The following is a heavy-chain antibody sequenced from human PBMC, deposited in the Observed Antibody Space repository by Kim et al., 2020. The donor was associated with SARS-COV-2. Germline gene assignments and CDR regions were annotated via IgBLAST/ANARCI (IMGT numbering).Heavy chain of an antibody. D-gene: IGHD1-26*01. J-gene: IGHJ4*02. Sequence: ASVKVSCKASGYTFTSYYMHWVRQAPGQGLEWMGIINPSGGSTSYAQKFQGRVTMTRDTSTSTVYMELSSLRSEDTAVYYCSRDRSIVGATPERRVSPRYYFDYWGQGTLVTVSS. CDR3: SRDRSIVGATPERRVSPRYYFDY. CDR2: INPSGGST. CDR1: GYTFTSYY. V-gene: IGHV1-46*01.